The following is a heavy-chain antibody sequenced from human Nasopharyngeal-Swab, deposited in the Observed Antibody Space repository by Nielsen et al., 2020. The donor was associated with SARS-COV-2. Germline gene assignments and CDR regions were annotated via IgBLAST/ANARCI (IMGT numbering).Heavy chain of an antibody. J-gene: IGHJ6*02. CDR1: GGSISSSNW. V-gene: IGHV4-4*02. CDR2: INHSGST. CDR3: ARGRCSSTSCRGCSGGSCYYGMDV. D-gene: IGHD2-2*01. Sequence: LSLTCAVSGGSISSSNWWSWVRQPPGKGLEWIGEINHSGSTNYNPSLKSRITISVDTSKNQFSLKLSSVTAADTAVYYCARGRCSSTSCRGCSGGSCYYGMDVWGQGTTVTVSS.